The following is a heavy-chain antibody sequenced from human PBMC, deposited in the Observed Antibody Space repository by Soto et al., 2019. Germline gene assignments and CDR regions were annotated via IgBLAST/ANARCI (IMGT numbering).Heavy chain of an antibody. J-gene: IGHJ5*02. CDR3: ARAGAAAGLGFDWFDP. Sequence: SETLSLTCTVSGGSISSGGYYWSWIRQHPGKGLEWIGYIYYSGSTYYNPSLKSRVTISVDTSKNQFSLKLGSVTAADTAVYYCARAGAAAGLGFDWFDPWGQGTLVTVSS. D-gene: IGHD6-13*01. CDR1: GGSISSGGYY. V-gene: IGHV4-31*03. CDR2: IYYSGST.